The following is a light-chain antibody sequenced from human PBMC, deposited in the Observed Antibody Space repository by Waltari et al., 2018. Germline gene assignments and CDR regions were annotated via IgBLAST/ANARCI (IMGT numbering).Light chain of an antibody. J-gene: IGLJ2*01. CDR2: SNN. Sequence: QSVLTQPPSASGTPGQGVTISCSGSRSNIGTNIVNWYQQLPGTAPKVLIYSNNQRPSWVPDRFSGSKSGTSASLAVSGLQSEDEGDYYCATWDDSLNGVVFGGGTKLTVL. V-gene: IGLV1-44*01. CDR3: ATWDDSLNGVV. CDR1: RSNIGTNI.